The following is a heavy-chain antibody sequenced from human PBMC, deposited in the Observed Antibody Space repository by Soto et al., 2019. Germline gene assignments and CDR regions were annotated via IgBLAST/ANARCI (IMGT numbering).Heavy chain of an antibody. CDR2: ICSDGSNK. V-gene: IGHV3-33*01. CDR3: ARSGPWGTRPGMDV. CDR1: GFTFSSYG. J-gene: IGHJ6*02. D-gene: IGHD3-16*01. Sequence: GGSLRLSCTASGFTFSSYGMHWVRQAPGKGLEWVAVICSDGSNKYYAASVKGQFTISRDKSKNKLYLQMNSLRAEDTAVYYCARSGPWGTRPGMDVWGQGTTVTVSS.